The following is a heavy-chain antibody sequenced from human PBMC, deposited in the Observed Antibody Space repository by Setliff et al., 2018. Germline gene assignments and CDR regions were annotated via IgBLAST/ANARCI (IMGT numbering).Heavy chain of an antibody. V-gene: IGHV4-34*01. CDR1: GGSFSGYY. CDR3: ARAPRYFDSTGSYFDF. CDR2: TYYGGST. J-gene: IGHJ4*02. D-gene: IGHD3-22*01. Sequence: SETLSLTCAVYGGSFSGYYWSWIRQPPGKGLEWIVSTYYGGSTYYNPSLKSRVTMSVDTSKSQFSLKRTSVTAADTAVYYCARAPRYFDSTGSYFDFWGQGTLVTVSS.